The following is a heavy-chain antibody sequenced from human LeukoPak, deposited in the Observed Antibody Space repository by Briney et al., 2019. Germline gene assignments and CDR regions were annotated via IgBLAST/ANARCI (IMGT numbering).Heavy chain of an antibody. CDR1: GFTFDDYA. D-gene: IGHD5-24*01. CDR2: ISWNSGSI. J-gene: IGHJ4*02. V-gene: IGHV3-9*01. CDR3: AKDNGDGYNLFDY. Sequence: PGRSLRLSCAASGFTFDDYAMHWVRQAPGKGLEWVSGISWNSGSIGYADSVKGRFTISRDNAKNSLYLQMNSLGAEDTALYYCAKDNGDGYNLFDYWGQGTLVTVSS.